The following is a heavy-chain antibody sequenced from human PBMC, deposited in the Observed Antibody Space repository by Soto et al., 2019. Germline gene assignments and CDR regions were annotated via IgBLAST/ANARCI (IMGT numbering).Heavy chain of an antibody. Sequence: EVQLVESGGGLVQPGGSLRLSCAASGVIFSSYNMNWVRQAPGKGLEWVSYISSGSSTIYYADSVKGRFTISRDNAINSLYLQMNSLRDEDTAVYYCARGKDTAPRCGDYWGQGTLVTVSS. CDR1: GVIFSSYN. CDR3: ARGKDTAPRCGDY. J-gene: IGHJ4*02. CDR2: ISSGSSTI. V-gene: IGHV3-48*02. D-gene: IGHD5-18*01.